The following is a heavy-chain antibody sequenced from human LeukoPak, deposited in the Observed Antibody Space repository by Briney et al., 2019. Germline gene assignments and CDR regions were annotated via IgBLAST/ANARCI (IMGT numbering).Heavy chain of an antibody. J-gene: IGHJ5*02. CDR3: ARLIVEQQLAYNWFDP. V-gene: IGHV4-38-2*02. D-gene: IGHD6-13*01. CDR1: GYSISSGYY. Sequence: SETLSLTCTVSGYSISSGYYWGWIRQPPGKGLEWIGSIYHSGSTYYNPSLKSRVTISVDTSKNQFSLKLSSVTAADTAVYYCARLIVEQQLAYNWFDPWGQGTLVTVSS. CDR2: IYHSGST.